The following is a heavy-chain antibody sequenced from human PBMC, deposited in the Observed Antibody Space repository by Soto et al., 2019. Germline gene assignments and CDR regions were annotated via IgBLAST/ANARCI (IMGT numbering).Heavy chain of an antibody. CDR3: ARPALEYYYDNNGYSSDY. D-gene: IGHD3-22*01. J-gene: IGHJ4*02. CDR1: GGTFSTYV. V-gene: IGHV1-69*12. Sequence: QVQLVQSGAEVKKPGSSVKVSCEASGGTFSTYVISWVRQAPGQGLEWMGGIIPVFGTANYAQKFQGRVTITADESTSTAYMELSSLRSEDTAVYYCARPALEYYYDNNGYSSDYWGQGTLVTVSS. CDR2: IIPVFGTA.